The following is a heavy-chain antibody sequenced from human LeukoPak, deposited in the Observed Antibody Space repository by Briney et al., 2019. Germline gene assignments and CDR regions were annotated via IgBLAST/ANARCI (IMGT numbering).Heavy chain of an antibody. J-gene: IGHJ1*01. CDR2: ISGDGGST. V-gene: IGHV3-43*02. Sequence: GGSLRPSCAASGFTFDNYAIHWVRQAPGKGLEWVSLISGDGGSTYYADSMKGRFTISRDNSKNSLYLQMNSLRTEDTALYYCARDSQEFFQHWGQGTLVTVSS. CDR3: ARDSQEFFQH. CDR1: GFTFDNYA.